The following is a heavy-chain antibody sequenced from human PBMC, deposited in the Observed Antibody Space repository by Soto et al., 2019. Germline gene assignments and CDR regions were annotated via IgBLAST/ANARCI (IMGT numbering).Heavy chain of an antibody. CDR3: AREGCSGGSCYSDAFDI. D-gene: IGHD2-15*01. CDR1: GGSISSYY. CDR2: IYYSGST. V-gene: IGHV4-59*01. J-gene: IGHJ3*02. Sequence: SDTLSLTCTVSGGSISSYYWSWIRQPPGKGLEWIEYIYYSGSTNYNPSLKSRVTISVDTSKSQFSLKLSSVTAADTAVYYCAREGCSGGSCYSDAFDIWGQGTMVTVSS.